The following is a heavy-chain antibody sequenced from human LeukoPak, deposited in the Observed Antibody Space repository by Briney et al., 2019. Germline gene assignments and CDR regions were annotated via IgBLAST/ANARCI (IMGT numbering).Heavy chain of an antibody. J-gene: IGHJ4*02. CDR2: IYPGNSDI. Sequence: GESLKISCKGSGYSFINYWIGWVRQMPDKGLEWMGIIYPGNSDIRYSPSFQGQVTISVDKSINTAYLQWTSLKASDTAIYNCTTGRFCSGGSCSSSFDFWGQGTLLTVPS. CDR1: GYSFINYW. CDR3: TTGRFCSGGSCSSSFDF. V-gene: IGHV5-51*01. D-gene: IGHD2-15*01.